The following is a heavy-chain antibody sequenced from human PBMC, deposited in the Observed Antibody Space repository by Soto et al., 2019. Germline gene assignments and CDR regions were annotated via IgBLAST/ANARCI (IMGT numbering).Heavy chain of an antibody. D-gene: IGHD6-13*01. V-gene: IGHV6-1*01. CDR3: TQAAGYISTWFFDS. Sequence: SQPLSLTCAISGDSVSSNSAAWNWIRQSPSRGLEWLGRTYYRSKWYSDYAVSVKSRITINPDTSKNQFSLQLNSVTPEDTAVYYCTQAAGYISTWFFDSWAQGTLVTVSS. CDR1: GDSVSSNSAA. CDR2: TYYRSKWYS. J-gene: IGHJ4*02.